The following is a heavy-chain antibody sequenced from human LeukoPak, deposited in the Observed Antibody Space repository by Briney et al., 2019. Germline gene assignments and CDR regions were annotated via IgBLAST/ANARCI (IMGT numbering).Heavy chain of an antibody. J-gene: IGHJ5*02. V-gene: IGHV4-59*01. CDR2: IYYSGST. Sequence: SETLSLTCTVSGGSISSYYWSWIRQPPGKGLEWIGHIYYSGSTNYNPSLKSRVTISVDTSKNQFSLKLSSVTAADTAVYYCARGSIAVAGTQYNWFDPWGQGTLVTVSS. CDR1: GGSISSYY. CDR3: ARGSIAVAGTQYNWFDP. D-gene: IGHD6-19*01.